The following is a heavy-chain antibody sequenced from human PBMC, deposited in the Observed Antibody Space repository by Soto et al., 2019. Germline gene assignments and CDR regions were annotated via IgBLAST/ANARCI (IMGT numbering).Heavy chain of an antibody. D-gene: IGHD6-19*01. CDR3: ARDRGSGWYGWFDP. V-gene: IGHV1-18*01. CDR2: ISAYSGNT. CDR1: GYTFTSYG. J-gene: IGHJ5*02. Sequence: ASVKVSCKASGYTFTSYGISWVRQAPGRGLEWMGWISAYSGNTNYAQKLQGRVTMTTDTSTSTAYMELRSLRSDDTAVYYCARDRGSGWYGWFDPWGQGTLVTVS.